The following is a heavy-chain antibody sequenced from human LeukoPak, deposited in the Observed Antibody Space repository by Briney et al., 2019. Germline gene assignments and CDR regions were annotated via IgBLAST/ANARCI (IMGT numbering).Heavy chain of an antibody. CDR3: ARDIEYDILTGYYHFDY. CDR2: ISTLNGNT. D-gene: IGHD3-9*01. J-gene: IGHJ4*02. V-gene: IGHV1-18*01. CDR1: GYTFTTYG. Sequence: ASVTVSCKASGYTFTTYGISWVRQAPGQGLEWIGWISTLNGNTHYAQKFQGRVIMTTDTSTSTAYMKLRSLRSDDTAVYYCARDIEYDILTGYYHFDYWGQGTLVTVSS.